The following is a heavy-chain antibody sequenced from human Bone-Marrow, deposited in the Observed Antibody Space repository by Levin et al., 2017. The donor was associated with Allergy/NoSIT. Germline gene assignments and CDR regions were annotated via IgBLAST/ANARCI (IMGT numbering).Heavy chain of an antibody. D-gene: IGHD4-17*01. CDR3: ARGHTYGDYLAWFDP. Sequence: KISCKASGGTFSSYAISWVRQAPGQGLEWMGGIIPIFGTANYAQKFQGRVTITADESTSTAYMELSSLRSEDTAVYYCARGHTYGDYLAWFDPWGQGTLVTVSS. J-gene: IGHJ5*02. V-gene: IGHV1-69*01. CDR1: GGTFSSYA. CDR2: IIPIFGTA.